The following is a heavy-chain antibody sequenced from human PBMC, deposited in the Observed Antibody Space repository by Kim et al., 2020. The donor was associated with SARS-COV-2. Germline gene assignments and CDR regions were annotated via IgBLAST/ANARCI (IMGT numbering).Heavy chain of an antibody. V-gene: IGHV3-30*01. CDR3: ARGVGPWYGGHFDY. D-gene: IGHD4-17*01. Sequence: ADPVKGRFTLSRDNSKNTLYLQMNSLRAEDTAVYYCARGVGPWYGGHFDYWGQGTLVTVSS. J-gene: IGHJ4*02.